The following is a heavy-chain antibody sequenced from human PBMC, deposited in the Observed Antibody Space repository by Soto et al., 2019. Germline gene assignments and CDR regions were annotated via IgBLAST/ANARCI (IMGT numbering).Heavy chain of an antibody. Sequence: QVQLVESGGGVVQPGRSLRLSCAASEFTFSDFGMHWVRQAPGKGLEWVAFISDDGGDTFYADSVKGRFTISRDNAKNTLYLQMNSLRREDTAMFYCATNRYTSGWSNWYFDLWGRGTLVTVSS. V-gene: IGHV3-30*03. CDR2: ISDDGGDT. J-gene: IGHJ2*01. CDR3: ATNRYTSGWSNWYFDL. CDR1: EFTFSDFG. D-gene: IGHD6-19*01.